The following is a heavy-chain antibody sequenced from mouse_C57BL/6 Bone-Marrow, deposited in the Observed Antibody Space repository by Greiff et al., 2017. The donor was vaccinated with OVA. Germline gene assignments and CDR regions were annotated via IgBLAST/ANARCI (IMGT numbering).Heavy chain of an antibody. Sequence: EVKLVESGGGLVQPGGSLKLSCAASGFTFSDYYMYWVRQTPEKRLEWVAYISNGGGSTYYPDTVKGRFTISRDNAKNTLYLQMRRLKSEDTAMYYCARHRSYFDYWGQGTTLTVSS. CDR2: ISNGGGST. V-gene: IGHV5-12*01. CDR3: ARHRSYFDY. J-gene: IGHJ2*01. CDR1: GFTFSDYY.